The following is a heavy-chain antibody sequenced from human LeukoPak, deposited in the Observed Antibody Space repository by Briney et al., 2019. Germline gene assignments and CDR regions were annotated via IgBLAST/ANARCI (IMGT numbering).Heavy chain of an antibody. CDR2: ISGSGGST. CDR1: GYTFTSYG. CDR3: AKSATDY. Sequence: GASVKVSCKASGYTFTSYGISWVRQAPGKGLEWVSAISGSGGSTYYADSVKGRFTISRDNSKNTLYLQMNSLRAEDTAVYYCAKSATDYWGQGTLVTVSS. V-gene: IGHV3-23*01. J-gene: IGHJ4*02.